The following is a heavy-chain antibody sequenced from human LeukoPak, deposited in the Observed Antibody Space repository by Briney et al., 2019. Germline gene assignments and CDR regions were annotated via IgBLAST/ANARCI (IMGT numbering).Heavy chain of an antibody. CDR3: ARVSSSGILDY. J-gene: IGHJ4*02. CDR1: GGSISSYY. Sequence: PSETLSLTCTVSGGSISSYYWSWIRQPAGKGLEWIGRIYTSGSTNYNPSLKSRVTISVDTSKNQFSVKLSYVTAADTAVYYCARVSSSGILDYWGQGTLVTVSS. CDR2: IYTSGST. V-gene: IGHV4-4*07. D-gene: IGHD3-22*01.